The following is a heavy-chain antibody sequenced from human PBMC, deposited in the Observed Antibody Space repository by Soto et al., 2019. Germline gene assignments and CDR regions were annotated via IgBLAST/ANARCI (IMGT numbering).Heavy chain of an antibody. D-gene: IGHD2-8*01. CDR2: ISSNGANT. V-gene: IGHV3-23*01. J-gene: IGHJ4*01. CDR3: VSWVSAHFDY. CDR1: GFTFDSPYSHG. Sequence: PGGSLRLSCAASGFTFDSPYSHGISWVRQSPGKGPEWVSTISSNGANTHYAESVKGRFTISKGASRNTVHLHMNSLRAEDTATYFCVSWVSAHFDYWGHGTPVTVSS.